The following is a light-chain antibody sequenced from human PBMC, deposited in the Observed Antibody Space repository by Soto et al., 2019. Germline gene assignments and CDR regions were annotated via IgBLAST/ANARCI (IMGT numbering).Light chain of an antibody. CDR1: QDISNY. J-gene: IGKJ4*01. V-gene: IGKV1-33*01. CDR3: QQYDNLPLT. Sequence: DIQMTQSPSSLSAFVGDRVTITCQASQDISNYLNWYQQKPGKAPKLLIYDASNLQTGVPSRFSGSGSGTDFTIIISSLQPEDIATYYCQQYDNLPLTFGGGTKVEIK. CDR2: DAS.